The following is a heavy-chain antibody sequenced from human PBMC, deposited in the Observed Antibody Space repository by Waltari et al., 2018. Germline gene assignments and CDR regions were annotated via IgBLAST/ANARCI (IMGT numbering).Heavy chain of an antibody. Sequence: QVQLQGWGAGLLRPSETLSLTCAVSGGSFSGYYWSWIRQSPGKGLEWIGDVNHGGDTNYSPSPGSRVTISVDMSKNQFSLKMRSVTAADTAIYYCARAPGYKGYFDYWGRGTLVTVSS. J-gene: IGHJ4*02. V-gene: IGHV4-34*01. CDR2: VNHGGDT. CDR3: ARAPGYKGYFDY. CDR1: GGSFSGYY. D-gene: IGHD5-12*01.